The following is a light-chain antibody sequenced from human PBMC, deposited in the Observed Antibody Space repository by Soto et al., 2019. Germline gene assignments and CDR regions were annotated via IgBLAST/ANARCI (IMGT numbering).Light chain of an antibody. V-gene: IGLV2-23*02. CDR2: EVT. Sequence: QSVLTQPASVSGSTGQSIAISCTGTSSDVGSYDLVSWYQQHPGKAPKLIIYEVTKRPSGVSDRFSGSKSGNTASLTISGLQAEDEADYYCYSYAGSNTYYVFGTGTKVTVL. J-gene: IGLJ1*01. CDR3: YSYAGSNTYYV. CDR1: SSDVGSYDL.